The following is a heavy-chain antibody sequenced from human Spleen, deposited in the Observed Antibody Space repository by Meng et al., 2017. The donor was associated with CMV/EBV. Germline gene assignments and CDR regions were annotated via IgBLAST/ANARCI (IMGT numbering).Heavy chain of an antibody. J-gene: IGHJ4*02. Sequence: GESLKISCAASGFTFSTYEMTWVRQAPGKGLESVSYISSTGNTIYYADSVKGRFTISRDNSKNTLYLQMNSLRAEDTAVYYCASSYGQKGYWGQGTLVTVSS. CDR2: ISSTGNTI. D-gene: IGHD3-16*01. V-gene: IGHV3-48*03. CDR1: GFTFSTYE. CDR3: ASSYGQKGY.